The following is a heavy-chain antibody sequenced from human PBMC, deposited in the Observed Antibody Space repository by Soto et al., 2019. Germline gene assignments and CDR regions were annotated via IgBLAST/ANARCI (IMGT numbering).Heavy chain of an antibody. CDR2: ISYDGSNK. Sequence: GGSLRLSCAASGFTFSSYGMHWVRQAPGKGLEWVAVISYDGSNKYYADSVKGRFTISRDNSKNTLYLQMNSLRAEDTAVYYCAKDGTDSSGWPPDIGAAFDIWGQGTMVTVSS. V-gene: IGHV3-30*18. CDR1: GFTFSSYG. J-gene: IGHJ3*02. D-gene: IGHD6-19*01. CDR3: AKDGTDSSGWPPDIGAAFDI.